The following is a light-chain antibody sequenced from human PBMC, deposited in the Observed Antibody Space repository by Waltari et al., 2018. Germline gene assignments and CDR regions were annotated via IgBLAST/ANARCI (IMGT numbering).Light chain of an antibody. Sequence: QSVLTQPPSVSGAPGQTVTIPCTGGSSNIGAPYAVPWYQHLLGTAPKVVVYGNNNRPSGVPDRFSGSKSGTSASLTISGLQAEDEADYYCQSYDSRLSAYVFGGGTKLTVL. V-gene: IGLV1-40*01. CDR2: GNN. CDR3: QSYDSRLSAYV. J-gene: IGLJ3*02. CDR1: SSNIGAPYA.